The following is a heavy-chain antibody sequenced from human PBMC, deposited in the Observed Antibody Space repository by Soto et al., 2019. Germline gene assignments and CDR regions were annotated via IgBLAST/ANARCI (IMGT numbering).Heavy chain of an antibody. CDR3: ARSLGETTSLFDY. J-gene: IGHJ4*02. V-gene: IGHV1-46*01. CDR1: GYIFIHCF. CDR2: INPSSGTT. Sequence: QVQLVRSGAEMKQPGASVKLSCQASGYIFIHCFMHWVRQAPGQGLEWMGGINPSSGTTTYAEKIPGRVTVTRDTSTSTVYRELSSLGSGDTAMYYCARSLGETTSLFDYWGQGSLVSVSA. D-gene: IGHD1-26*01.